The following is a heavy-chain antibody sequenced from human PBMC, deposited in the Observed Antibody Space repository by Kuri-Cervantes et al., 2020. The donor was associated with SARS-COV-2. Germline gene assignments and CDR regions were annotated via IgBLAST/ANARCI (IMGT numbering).Heavy chain of an antibody. CDR1: GFTFSDHY. D-gene: IGHD2-21*01. J-gene: IGHJ3*02. CDR3: TSLQRIPLFDI. Sequence: GESLKISCAASGFTFSDHYMDWVRQAPGRGLEWVGRIRSKVGKYSTEYAASVRGRFTISRDDSKKSLYLQMNSLQTEDTAVYYCTSLQRIPLFDIWGQGTVVTVSS. V-gene: IGHV3-72*01. CDR2: IRSKVGKYST.